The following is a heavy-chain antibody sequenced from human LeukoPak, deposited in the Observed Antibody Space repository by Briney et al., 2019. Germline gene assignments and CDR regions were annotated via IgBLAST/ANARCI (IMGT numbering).Heavy chain of an antibody. Sequence: QPGGSLRLSCAASGFTFSSYEMNWVRQAPGKGLEWVSYISSSGSTIYYADSVKGRFTISRDNSKNTLYLQMNSLRAEDTAVYYCAKAIDYYHYMDVWGKGTTVTISS. CDR3: AKAIDYYHYMDV. CDR2: ISSSGSTI. J-gene: IGHJ6*03. V-gene: IGHV3-48*03. CDR1: GFTFSSYE.